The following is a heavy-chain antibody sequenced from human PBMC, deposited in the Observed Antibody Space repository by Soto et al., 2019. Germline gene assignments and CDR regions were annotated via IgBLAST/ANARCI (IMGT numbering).Heavy chain of an antibody. CDR3: AREEGIAARRFYFY. D-gene: IGHD6-6*01. CDR2: ISSSSSTI. J-gene: IGHJ4*02. CDR1: GFTFSSYS. Sequence: GGSLRRSCSASGFTFSSYSMNWVRQAPGKWLEWVSYISSSSSTIYYADSVKGRFTISRDNAKNSLYLQMNSLRDEDTAVYYCAREEGIAARRFYFYWGQGTLVTVSS. V-gene: IGHV3-48*02.